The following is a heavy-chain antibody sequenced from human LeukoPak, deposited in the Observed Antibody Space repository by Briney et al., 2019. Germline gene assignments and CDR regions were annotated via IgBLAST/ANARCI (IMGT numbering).Heavy chain of an antibody. D-gene: IGHD5-18*01. Sequence: GGSLRLSCAASGFIFSGYWMTWVRQAPGKGLEWVANIKQDGSEKYYVDTVKGRFTISRDNAKNSLYLQMNGLRAEDTAVYYCASPGSVGDTGMPDYWGQGTLVTVSS. J-gene: IGHJ4*02. CDR1: GFIFSGYW. CDR2: IKQDGSEK. V-gene: IGHV3-7*01. CDR3: ASPGSVGDTGMPDY.